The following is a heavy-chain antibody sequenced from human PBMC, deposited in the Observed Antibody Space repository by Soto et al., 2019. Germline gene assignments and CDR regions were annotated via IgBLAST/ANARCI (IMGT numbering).Heavy chain of an antibody. V-gene: IGHV4-59*01. CDR1: GGFIGSYH. Sequence: PSXTLSLTCTVSGGFIGSYHWSWFRLPPGKGLEWIGYIYYSGSTNYNPSLKSRVTISVDTSKNQFSLKLSSVTAADTAVYYCASTDVNSSGYFDFDYWGQGTLVTVSS. D-gene: IGHD3-22*01. CDR3: ASTDVNSSGYFDFDY. CDR2: IYYSGST. J-gene: IGHJ4*02.